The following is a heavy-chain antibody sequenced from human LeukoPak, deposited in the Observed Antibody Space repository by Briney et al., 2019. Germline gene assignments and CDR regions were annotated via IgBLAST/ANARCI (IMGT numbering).Heavy chain of an antibody. D-gene: IGHD1-20*01. Sequence: PGGSLRLSCAASGFTFSSYAMSWVRQAPGKGLEWVSAISGSGGSTYYADSVKGRFTISRDNSKNTLYLQMNSLRAEDTAVHYCAKDRGITGTTYYYFDYWGQGTLVTVSS. CDR1: GFTFSSYA. CDR2: ISGSGGST. J-gene: IGHJ4*02. V-gene: IGHV3-23*01. CDR3: AKDRGITGTTYYYFDY.